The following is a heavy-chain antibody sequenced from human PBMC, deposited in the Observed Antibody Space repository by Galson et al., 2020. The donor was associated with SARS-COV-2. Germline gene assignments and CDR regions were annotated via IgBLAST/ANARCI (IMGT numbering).Heavy chain of an antibody. CDR3: ARGASGHNFDF. Sequence: GGSLRLSCAASGFTFDEYTMHWVRQPPGKGLEWVSLISWDGATTYYAPSVKGRFTMSRDNSRNSLYLQMSSLKTEDTALYYCARGASGHNFDFWGQGTPVTVSS. CDR1: GFTFDEYT. J-gene: IGHJ4*02. CDR2: ISWDGATT. V-gene: IGHV3-43*01.